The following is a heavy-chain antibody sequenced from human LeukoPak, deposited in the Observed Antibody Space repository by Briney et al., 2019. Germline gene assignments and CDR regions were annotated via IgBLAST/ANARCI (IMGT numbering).Heavy chain of an antibody. CDR2: INQDGSEI. J-gene: IGHJ4*02. D-gene: IGHD6-13*01. CDR3: AKGPWDFTAADYFDY. Sequence: GGSLRLSCAASGFTFSRFRMSWVRQPPGKGLEWVANINQDGSEIYYVDSVKGRFTVSTDNAKNSLYLQMNSLRAEDTAVYYCAKGPWDFTAADYFDYWGQGTLVTVPS. V-gene: IGHV3-7*03. CDR1: GFTFSRFR.